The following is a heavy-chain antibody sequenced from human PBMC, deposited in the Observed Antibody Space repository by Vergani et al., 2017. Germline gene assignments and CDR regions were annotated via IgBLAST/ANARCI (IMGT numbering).Heavy chain of an antibody. V-gene: IGHV3-30*03. CDR1: GFTSSYYG. Sequence: QVHLVESGGGVVQPGRSLRLSCVVSGFTSSYYGMHWVRQAPGKGLEWVAVISYDGTQKYYADSVKGRFTISRDNSKNTLYLQMNSLRAEDTAVYYCARDSRVGDTDAFDIWGQGTMVTVSS. CDR2: ISYDGTQK. J-gene: IGHJ3*02. CDR3: ARDSRVGDTDAFDI. D-gene: IGHD1-26*01.